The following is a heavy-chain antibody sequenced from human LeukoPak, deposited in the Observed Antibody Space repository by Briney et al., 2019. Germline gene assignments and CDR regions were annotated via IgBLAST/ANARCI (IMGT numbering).Heavy chain of an antibody. CDR1: GFTLSKYA. D-gene: IGHD3-3*01. CDR2: IDGSGGRP. J-gene: IGHJ4*02. CDR3: ARGKDHDFWNPFDH. V-gene: IGHV3-23*01. Sequence: GGSLRLSCAASGFTLSKYAMNWLRHARGKGLEWVSGIDGSGGRPPSADSVKGRFTISRDISKNTLYLQMDSLRAEDTAAYYCARGKDHDFWNPFDHWGQGTLVTVSS.